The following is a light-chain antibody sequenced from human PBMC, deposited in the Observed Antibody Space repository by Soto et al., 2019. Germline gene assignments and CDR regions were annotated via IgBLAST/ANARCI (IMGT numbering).Light chain of an antibody. J-gene: IGKJ5*01. Sequence: EIVLSQSPGALSLSPGERATLSSRASQSISGYLGWYQQKPGQAPRLLIYADSNRATGIPARFSGSGSGTDFTLTISSLEPEDFSVYYCQQRYNWPITFGQGTRLEIK. CDR2: ADS. CDR3: QQRYNWPIT. V-gene: IGKV3-11*01. CDR1: QSISGY.